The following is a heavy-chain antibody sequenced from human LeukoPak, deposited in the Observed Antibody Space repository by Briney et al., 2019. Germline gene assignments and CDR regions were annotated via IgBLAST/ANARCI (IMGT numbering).Heavy chain of an antibody. CDR2: IIVSVGSR. D-gene: IGHD3-10*01. V-gene: IGHV3-23*01. CDR1: GFTPSSYA. CDR3: AKRGKYYYGSGRPKYNWFDP. J-gene: IGHJ5*02. Sequence: GGSLRLSCAASGFTPSSYATSWVRPAPREGLEWVSSIIVSVGSRYYADSVKGRFTISRDNSKSTLYLQMNSLRAENTAVYDCAKRGKYYYGSGRPKYNWFDPWGQGTLVTVSS.